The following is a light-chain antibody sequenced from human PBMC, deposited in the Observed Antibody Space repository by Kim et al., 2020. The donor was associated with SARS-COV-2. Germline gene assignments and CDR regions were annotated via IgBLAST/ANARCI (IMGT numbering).Light chain of an antibody. J-gene: IGLJ3*02. CDR2: GNN. V-gene: IGLV1-40*01. Sequence: RVTISCTGSSSNIGAGYVVHWYQQLPGTAPKLLIYGNNNRPSGVPDRFSGSKSGTSASLAITGLQAEDEADYYCQSYDSSLSGWVFGGGTQLTVL. CDR3: QSYDSSLSGWV. CDR1: SSNIGAGYV.